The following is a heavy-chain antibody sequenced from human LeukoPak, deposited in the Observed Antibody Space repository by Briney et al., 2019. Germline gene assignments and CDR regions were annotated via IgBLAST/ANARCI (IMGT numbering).Heavy chain of an antibody. CDR3: ARGTYYYGSGSYYFAYMDV. CDR2: ITGSGGTT. CDR1: GFTFSSYA. J-gene: IGHJ6*03. D-gene: IGHD3-10*01. Sequence: PGQSLRLSCAASGFTFSSYAMSWVRQAPGKGLEWVSGITGSGGTTHHADSVKGRFTISRDNSKNTLFLQMNSLRAEDTAVYYCARGTYYYGSGSYYFAYMDVWGKGTTATVSS. V-gene: IGHV3-23*01.